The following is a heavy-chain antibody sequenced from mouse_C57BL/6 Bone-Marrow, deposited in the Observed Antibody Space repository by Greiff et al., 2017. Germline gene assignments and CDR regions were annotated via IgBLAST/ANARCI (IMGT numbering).Heavy chain of an antibody. D-gene: IGHD1-1*01. Sequence: VQLQQPGAELVKPGASVKMSCKASGYTFTSYWITWVKQRPGQGLEWIGDIYPGSGSTNYNEKFKSKATLTVDTSSSTAYMQLSSLTSEDSAVYYCARSPFYYYGSSHWYFDVWGTGTTVTVSS. V-gene: IGHV1-55*01. J-gene: IGHJ1*03. CDR1: GYTFTSYW. CDR3: ARSPFYYYGSSHWYFDV. CDR2: IYPGSGST.